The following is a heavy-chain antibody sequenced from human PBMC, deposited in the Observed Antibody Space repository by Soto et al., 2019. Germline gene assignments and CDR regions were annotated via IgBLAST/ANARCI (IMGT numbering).Heavy chain of an antibody. J-gene: IGHJ4*02. D-gene: IGHD6-13*01. Sequence: QITLKESGPTLVKPTQTLTLTCTFSGFSLSTSGVGVGWIRQPPGKALEWLALIYWDDDKRYRPSLKSRLTNTKDPSKNPVVLTMTNMDPVDTATFYWAHRMVAAGCRFFDSLGQGTLVTVSS. CDR3: AHRMVAAGCRFFDS. V-gene: IGHV2-5*02. CDR2: IYWDDDK. CDR1: GFSLSTSGVG.